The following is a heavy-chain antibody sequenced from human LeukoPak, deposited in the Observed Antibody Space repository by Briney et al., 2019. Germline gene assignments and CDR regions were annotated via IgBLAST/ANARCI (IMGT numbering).Heavy chain of an antibody. V-gene: IGHV4-39*01. CDR3: ATFEGAT. J-gene: IGHJ5*02. CDR1: GGSISRSSYY. Sequence: PSETLSLTCTVSGGSISRSSYYWAWIRQPPGKGLEWIGHIYYSGSTYYSPSLKSRVAISVNPSKHQFSLKMSYVTAADTAVSHWATFEGATWGQGTLVTVSS. D-gene: IGHD4/OR15-4a*01. CDR2: IYYSGST.